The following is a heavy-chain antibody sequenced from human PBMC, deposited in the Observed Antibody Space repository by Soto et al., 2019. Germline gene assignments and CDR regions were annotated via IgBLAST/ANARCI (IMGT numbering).Heavy chain of an antibody. CDR1: GYTFTSYG. D-gene: IGHD3-16*02. Sequence: QVQLVQSGAEVKKPGASVKVSCKASGYTFTSYGISWVRQAPGQGLERMGWISAYNGNTNYAQKLQGRFTMTTDTSKSRAYMELRCLRSDDTAVYYCARDHEVKCIMITFGGGIVPSHDYYGMDVWGQGTTVTVSS. J-gene: IGHJ6*02. CDR2: ISAYNGNT. V-gene: IGHV1-18*01. CDR3: ARDHEVKCIMITFGGGIVPSHDYYGMDV.